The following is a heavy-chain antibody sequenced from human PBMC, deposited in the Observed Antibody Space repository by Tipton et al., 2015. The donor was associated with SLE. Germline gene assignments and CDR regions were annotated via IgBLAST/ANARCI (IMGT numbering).Heavy chain of an antibody. D-gene: IGHD6-13*01. Sequence: TLSLTCAVYGGSFSGYYWSWIRQPPGKGLEWIGEINHSGSTNYNPSLKSRVTISVDTSKNQFSLKLSSVTAADTAVYYCAGGPGIAAARWFDPWGQGTLVTVSS. V-gene: IGHV4-34*01. CDR2: INHSGST. J-gene: IGHJ5*02. CDR3: AGGPGIAAARWFDP. CDR1: GGSFSGYY.